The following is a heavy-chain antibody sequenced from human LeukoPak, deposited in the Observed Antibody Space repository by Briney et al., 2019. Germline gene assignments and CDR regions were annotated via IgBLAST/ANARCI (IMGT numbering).Heavy chain of an antibody. J-gene: IGHJ4*02. CDR1: GFTFSSYW. CDR2: IKQDGSEK. CDR3: ARDRGYCSGGSCEYYFDY. V-gene: IGHV3-7*01. D-gene: IGHD2-15*01. Sequence: SGGSLRLSCAASGFTFSSYWMSWVRQAPGKGLEWMANIKQDGSEKYYVDSVNGRFTMSRDNAKNLPYLQMNGLRAEDIGVYYCARDRGYCSGGSCEYYFDYWGQGTLVTVSS.